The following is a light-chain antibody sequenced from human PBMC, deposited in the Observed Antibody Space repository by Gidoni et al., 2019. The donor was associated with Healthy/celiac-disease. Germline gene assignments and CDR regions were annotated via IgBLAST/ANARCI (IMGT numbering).Light chain of an antibody. J-gene: IGKJ4*01. CDR1: QSISSW. V-gene: IGKV1-5*03. Sequence: DIQQIQSPSTLSASVGDRVTITCRASQSISSWLDWYKQKPGKAPTLLIDKASSLESGVPSSFSGSGSGTEFTLTISSLQPDDFATYYCQQYNRYPLTFGGGTKVEIK. CDR3: QQYNRYPLT. CDR2: KAS.